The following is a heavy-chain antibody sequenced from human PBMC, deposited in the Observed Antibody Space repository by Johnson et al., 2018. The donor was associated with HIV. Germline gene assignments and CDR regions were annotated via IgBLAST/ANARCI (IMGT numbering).Heavy chain of an antibody. Sequence: EQLVESGGGLVQPGGSLRLSCAASGFTFSSYWMSWVRQAPGQGLEWVANIKQDGSEKYYLDSVKCRFTISRDNSKNTLYLQMNSLRAEATAVYYCARDTPFDIWGQGTMVTVSS. V-gene: IGHV3-7*05. J-gene: IGHJ3*02. CDR2: IKQDGSEK. CDR1: GFTFSSYW. CDR3: ARDTPFDI.